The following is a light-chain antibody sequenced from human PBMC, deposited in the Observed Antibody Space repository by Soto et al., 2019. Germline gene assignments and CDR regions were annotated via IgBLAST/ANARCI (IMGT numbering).Light chain of an antibody. CDR1: YDISSS. CDR3: QQLSHYPYT. Sequence: DIQLTQSPSFLSASVEDRVTISCRASYDISSSLAWYQQEPGKPPKLLIYVSSTLQTGVPSRFTGSGSGRKFTLTISGLQFGDFATYFCQQLSHYPYTFGQGTKLEI. CDR2: VSS. J-gene: IGKJ2*01. V-gene: IGKV1-9*01.